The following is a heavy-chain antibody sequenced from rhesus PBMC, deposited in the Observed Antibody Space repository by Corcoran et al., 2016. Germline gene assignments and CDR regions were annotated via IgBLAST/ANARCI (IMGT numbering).Heavy chain of an antibody. CDR3: ARAPLYGSTLFDY. CDR2: IFGSGGST. J-gene: IGHJ4*01. Sequence: QLQLQESGPGLVKPSETLSLTCAVSGGSISSNYWSWIRQPPGKGLEWIVRIFGSGGSTDYNPPLKSRVTISTDTSKNQFSLKLSSVTAADTAVYYCARAPLYGSTLFDYWGQGVLVTVSS. D-gene: IGHD4-29*01. CDR1: GGSISSNY. V-gene: IGHV4-173*01.